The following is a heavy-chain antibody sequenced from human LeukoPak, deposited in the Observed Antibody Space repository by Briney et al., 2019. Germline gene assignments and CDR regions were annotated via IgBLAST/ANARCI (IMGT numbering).Heavy chain of an antibody. CDR1: GYSFTTYW. CDR2: IYPGDPDT. V-gene: IGHV5-51*01. Sequence: GESLKISCKGSGYSFTTYWIGWVRQMPGKGLEWMGIIYPGDPDTRYSPSFQGQVTFSADKSISTAYLQWSSLKASDTAMYYCARTPRYMGWFDPWGQGTLVTVSS. J-gene: IGHJ5*02. D-gene: IGHD1-1*01. CDR3: ARTPRYMGWFDP.